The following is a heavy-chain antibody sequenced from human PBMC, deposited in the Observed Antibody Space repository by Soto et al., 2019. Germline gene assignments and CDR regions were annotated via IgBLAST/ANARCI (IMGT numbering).Heavy chain of an antibody. CDR3: ATSSVSRLLNHWYFDL. J-gene: IGHJ2*01. CDR1: GGSISSRDYY. CDR2: ISFGVTT. Sequence: QVHLQESGPGLVKPSETLSLTCTVSGGSISSRDYYWGWFRQPPGQGLEWIGSISFGVTTYSNPSLKSRLTISIDTSHNQFPLNLYSATAADSAVYYCATSSVSRLLNHWYFDLWGGGTLVAVSS. V-gene: IGHV4-39*01.